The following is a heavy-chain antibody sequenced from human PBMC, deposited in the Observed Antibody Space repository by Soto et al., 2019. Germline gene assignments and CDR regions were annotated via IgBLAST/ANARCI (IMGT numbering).Heavy chain of an antibody. Sequence: QVQLVQSGAEVKKPGSSVKVSCKASGGTFSSYAISWVRHAPGQGLEWMGGIIPIVGTANYAQKFQGRVTITADESTSTAYMELSSLRSEDTAVYYCARDGDYYDSSGYYPLLDYCGQGTLVTVSS. V-gene: IGHV1-69*01. CDR3: ARDGDYYDSSGYYPLLDY. CDR1: GGTFSSYA. CDR2: IIPIVGTA. D-gene: IGHD3-22*01. J-gene: IGHJ4*02.